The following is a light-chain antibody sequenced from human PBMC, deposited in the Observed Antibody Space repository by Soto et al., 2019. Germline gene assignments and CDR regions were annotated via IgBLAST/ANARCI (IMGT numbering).Light chain of an antibody. CDR1: QSVSTW. CDR3: QQYNSWT. J-gene: IGKJ1*01. CDR2: KAS. Sequence: IQMTQSPSTLSASVGDRVTITCRASQSVSTWLAWYQQKPGKAPKLLIYKASSLESGVPSRFSGSGSGTEFTLTINSLQPDDFATYYCQQYNSWTFGQGTKVDIK. V-gene: IGKV1-5*03.